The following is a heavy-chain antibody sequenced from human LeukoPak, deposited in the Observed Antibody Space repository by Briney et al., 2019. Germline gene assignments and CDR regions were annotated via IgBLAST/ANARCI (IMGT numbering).Heavy chain of an antibody. CDR3: TRDLGTVVRGFHDP. J-gene: IGHJ5*02. CDR2: ISSSSRTI. Sequence: PGGSLRLSCAASGFTFSSYSMNWVRQAPGKGLEWVSYISSSSRTIYYADSVKGRFTISRDNAKNSLYLQMNSLRDEDTAVYYCTRDLGTVVRGFHDPWGQGTLVTVSS. V-gene: IGHV3-48*02. D-gene: IGHD3-10*01. CDR1: GFTFSSYS.